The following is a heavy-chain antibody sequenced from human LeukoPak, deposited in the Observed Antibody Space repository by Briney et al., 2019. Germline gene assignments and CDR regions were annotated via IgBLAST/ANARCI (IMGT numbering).Heavy chain of an antibody. CDR3: ARGPLYNYGRHYFDY. D-gene: IGHD5-18*01. Sequence: ASVKVSCKASGGTFNIFALSWVRQAPGQGLEWMGGIISLFSTTDYAQKFQGRVTITADESTRAACMELSSLRSEDTAVYYCARGPLYNYGRHYFDYWGQGTLVTVSS. CDR2: IISLFSTT. CDR1: GGTFNIFA. J-gene: IGHJ4*02. V-gene: IGHV1-69*13.